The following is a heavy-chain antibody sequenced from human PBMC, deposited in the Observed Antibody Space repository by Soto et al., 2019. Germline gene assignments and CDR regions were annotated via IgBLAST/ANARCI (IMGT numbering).Heavy chain of an antibody. J-gene: IGHJ4*02. V-gene: IGHV4-39*07. CDR3: ARVEALPYYYDSSGYYYFDY. CDR2: IYYSGST. D-gene: IGHD3-22*01. Sequence: SETLSLTCTVSGGSISSSSYYWGWIRQPPGKGLEWIGSIYYSGSTYYNPSLESRVTISVDTSKNQFSLKLSSVTAADTAVYYCARVEALPYYYDSSGYYYFDYWGQGTLVTVSS. CDR1: GGSISSSSYY.